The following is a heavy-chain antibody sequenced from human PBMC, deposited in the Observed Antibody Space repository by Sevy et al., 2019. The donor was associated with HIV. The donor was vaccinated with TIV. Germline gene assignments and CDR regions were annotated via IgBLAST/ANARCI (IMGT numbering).Heavy chain of an antibody. V-gene: IGHV3-30*18. Sequence: GGSLRRSCAASGFTFSSFGMHWVRQAPGKGLEWVSFISYDGSNKKYADSVKGRLTVFRVKSKNTLYLQMNSLRVEDTVVYYCVKDLDYIDSSAGPGSLIYNSYCGLEDWGPGTTVTVSS. J-gene: IGHJ6*02. D-gene: IGHD3-22*01. CDR1: GFTFSSFG. CDR3: VKDLDYIDSSAGPGSLIYNSYCGLED. CDR2: ISYDGSNK.